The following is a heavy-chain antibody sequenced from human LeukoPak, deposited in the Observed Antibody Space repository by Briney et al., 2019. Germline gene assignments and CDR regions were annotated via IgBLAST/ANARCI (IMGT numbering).Heavy chain of an antibody. J-gene: IGHJ4*02. Sequence: SETLSLTCTVSGGSISTSHPYWGWIRQPPGKGLQWIGSILYSGATYYNPSLEGRVTISLDPSKTLLSLKLTSVTASDTAVYFCARHLSGKKDFWGQGALVTVSS. CDR2: ILYSGAT. CDR3: ARHLSGKKDF. CDR1: GGSISTSHPY. V-gene: IGHV4-39*01. D-gene: IGHD3-10*01.